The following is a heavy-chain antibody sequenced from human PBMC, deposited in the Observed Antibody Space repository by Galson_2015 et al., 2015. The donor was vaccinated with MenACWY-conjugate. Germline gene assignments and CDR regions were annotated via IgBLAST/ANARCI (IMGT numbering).Heavy chain of an antibody. V-gene: IGHV5-51*01. D-gene: IGHD1-26*01. Sequence: QSGAEVTKSGESLTISCKTSGYTFTTYWIVWVRQMPGTGLEFVGLISPGDSKTRYNPSLQGQVTISADESISTAYLQWSSLKASATALYYCARRPPGGRGMDVWGQGTTVTVSS. CDR1: GYTFTTYW. J-gene: IGHJ6*02. CDR2: ISPGDSKT. CDR3: ARRPPGGRGMDV.